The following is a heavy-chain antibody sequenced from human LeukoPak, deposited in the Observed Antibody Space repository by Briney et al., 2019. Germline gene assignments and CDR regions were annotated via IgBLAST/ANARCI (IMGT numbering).Heavy chain of an antibody. D-gene: IGHD1-26*01. CDR2: ISGSGGST. V-gene: IGHV3-23*01. CDR3: AMALWNGSHDY. J-gene: IGHJ4*02. Sequence: GGSLRLSCAASGFTFSSYAMSWVRQAPGKGLEWVSAISGSGGSTYYADSVKGRFTISRDNSKNTLYLQMNSLRVEDTAVYHCAMALWNGSHDYWGQGTLVTVSS. CDR1: GFTFSSYA.